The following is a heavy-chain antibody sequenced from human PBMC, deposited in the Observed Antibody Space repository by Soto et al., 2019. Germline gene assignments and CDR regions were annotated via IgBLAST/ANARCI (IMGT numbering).Heavy chain of an antibody. V-gene: IGHV2-5*02. J-gene: IGHJ5*02. Sequence: QITLKESGPALVKPTQTLTLTCTFSGFPLSTSGVGVGWIRQPPGKALEWLALIYWDDDKRYSPSLKNRLTITKDTSKNQVVLTMTNIDPVDTATYFCTHQDTVRMAFDPWGQGTLVTVSS. CDR3: THQDTVRMAFDP. D-gene: IGHD2-8*01. CDR1: GFPLSTSGVG. CDR2: IYWDDDK.